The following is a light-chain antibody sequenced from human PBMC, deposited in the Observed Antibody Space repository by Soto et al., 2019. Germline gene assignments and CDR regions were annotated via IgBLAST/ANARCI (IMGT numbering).Light chain of an antibody. CDR1: ESLLHSDGKTY. Sequence: EIVMTPTPLSRSVAPGQPASISRKSSESLLHSDGKTYLYWYLQKPGQPPHLLIYERSNRFSGVPDKFSGSGSGTDFTLKISRVEAEDVGVYYCMQSIQVPITFGQGTRLEIK. J-gene: IGKJ5*01. CDR3: MQSIQVPIT. CDR2: ERS. V-gene: IGKV2D-29*01.